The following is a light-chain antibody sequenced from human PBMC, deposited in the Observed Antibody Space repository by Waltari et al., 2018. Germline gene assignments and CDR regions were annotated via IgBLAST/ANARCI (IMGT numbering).Light chain of an antibody. CDR3: WQATHWPYS. Sequence: DVVMTQSPLSLPVPLGQPASISRRSSQSLVHSDGNTSLNWFQRRPGQAPRRLIYKISHRVSGLPDRFRRCGSGTDFALKIMRVESEALGFYYRCWQATHWPYSFRQGTKREI. CDR1: QSLVHSDGNTS. V-gene: IGKV2-30*02. J-gene: IGKJ2*01. CDR2: KIS.